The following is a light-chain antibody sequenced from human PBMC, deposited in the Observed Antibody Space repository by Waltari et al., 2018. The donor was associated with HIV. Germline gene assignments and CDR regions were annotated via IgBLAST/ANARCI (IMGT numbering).Light chain of an antibody. CDR2: TNT. V-gene: IGLV1-44*01. CDR3: ATWDDSLNGHVV. Sequence: QSVLTQPPSASGTPGQRVTISCSGSSSNIGDNTVNWYKQLPGTAPKLLIYTNTQRPSGVPDRFSGSKSGTSASLAISGLQSEDEADYYCATWDDSLNGHVVFGGGTKLTVL. J-gene: IGLJ2*01. CDR1: SSNIGDNT.